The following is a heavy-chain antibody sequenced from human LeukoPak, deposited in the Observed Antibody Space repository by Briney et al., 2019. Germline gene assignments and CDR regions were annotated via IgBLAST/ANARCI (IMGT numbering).Heavy chain of an antibody. CDR3: AREGYSGYDFDY. J-gene: IGHJ4*02. Sequence: ASQTLSLTCTVSGGSISSGNYYWSWIRQPAGKGLEWMGRIYISGSTNYNPSLKSRVTIPIDTSTSKNQFSLKLSSVTAADTAVYYCAREGYSGYDFDYWGQGALVTVSS. CDR1: GGSISSGNYY. D-gene: IGHD5-12*01. CDR2: IYISGST. V-gene: IGHV4-61*02.